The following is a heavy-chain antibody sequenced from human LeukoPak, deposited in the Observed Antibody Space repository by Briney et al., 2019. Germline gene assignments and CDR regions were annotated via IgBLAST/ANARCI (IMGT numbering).Heavy chain of an antibody. V-gene: IGHV4-59*01. CDR2: IYYSGST. D-gene: IGHD1-14*01. CDR3: ARGAHRASFDY. Sequence: SETLFLTCTVSGGSISSYYWSWIRQPPGKGLEWIGYIYYSGSTNYNPSLKSRVTISVDTSKNQFSLKLSSVTAADTAVYYCARGAHRASFDYWGQGTLVTVSS. J-gene: IGHJ4*02. CDR1: GGSISSYY.